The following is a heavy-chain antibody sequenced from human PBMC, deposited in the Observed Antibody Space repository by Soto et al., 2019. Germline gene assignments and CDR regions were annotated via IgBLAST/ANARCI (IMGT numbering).Heavy chain of an antibody. D-gene: IGHD3-9*01. J-gene: IGHJ6*02. CDR2: ISSSGSVI. CDR1: VFAFRSYG. V-gene: IGHV3-21*01. Sequence: PGWSLRLSCSASVFAFRSYGMNWFRQAPGRGLEWVSSISSSGSVIYYTDSVKGRFIISRDNGRNSLFLQMNSLRAEDTAVYYCARNGADYDVSTGYYDYYYHGKDVWGQGTTVTVSS. CDR3: ARNGADYDVSTGYYDYYYHGKDV.